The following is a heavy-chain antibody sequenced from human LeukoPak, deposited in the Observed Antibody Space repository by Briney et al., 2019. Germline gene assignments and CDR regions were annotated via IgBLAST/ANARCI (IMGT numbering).Heavy chain of an antibody. CDR3: ARDLGVVSHYYFDH. D-gene: IGHD7-27*01. J-gene: IGHJ4*02. Sequence: HPGGFLRLSCAASGFTFSSYSMNWVRQAPGKGLEWVSYISSSSSTIYYAVSVKGRFTVSRDNAKNSLYLQMNSLRAEDTAVYYCARDLGVVSHYYFDHWGQGTLVTVSS. V-gene: IGHV3-48*01. CDR2: ISSSSSTI. CDR1: GFTFSSYS.